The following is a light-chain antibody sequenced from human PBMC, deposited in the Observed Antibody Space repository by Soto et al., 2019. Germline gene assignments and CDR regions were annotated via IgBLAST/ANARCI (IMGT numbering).Light chain of an antibody. CDR2: QDS. J-gene: IGLJ2*01. CDR1: KLGDKY. V-gene: IGLV3-1*01. CDR3: QAWDSSTVV. Sequence: SYELPQPPSVSVSPGQTASITCSGDKLGDKYACWYQQQPGQSPVLVIYQDSKRPSGIPERFSGSNSGNTATLTIRGTQAMDEADYFCQAWDSSTVVFGGGTKVTVL.